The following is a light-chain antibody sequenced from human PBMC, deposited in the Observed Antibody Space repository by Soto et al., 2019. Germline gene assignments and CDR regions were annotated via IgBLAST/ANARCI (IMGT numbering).Light chain of an antibody. Sequence: DIQMTQSPSTLSASVGDRVTITCRASQSIGSELAWYQQKPGKAPKLLIYKASSLESGVPSTFSGSGSGTEFSLTVSSLQPDDFATYYCLQYENYPLTFGGGTKVDNK. CDR3: LQYENYPLT. CDR1: QSIGSE. V-gene: IGKV1-5*03. CDR2: KAS. J-gene: IGKJ4*01.